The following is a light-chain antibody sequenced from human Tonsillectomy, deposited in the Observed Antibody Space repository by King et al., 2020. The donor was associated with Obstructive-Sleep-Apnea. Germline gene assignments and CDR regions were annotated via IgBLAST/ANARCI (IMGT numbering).Light chain of an antibody. Sequence: RHSGVPDRFSGSKSGDTASLTVSGLQAEDEADYYCQAWEGSSGVFGGGTKLT. J-gene: IGLJ2*01. CDR3: QAWEGSSGV. V-gene: IGLV2-8*01.